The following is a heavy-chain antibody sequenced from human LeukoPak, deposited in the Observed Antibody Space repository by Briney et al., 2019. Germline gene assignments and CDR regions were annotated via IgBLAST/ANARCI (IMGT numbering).Heavy chain of an antibody. D-gene: IGHD2/OR15-2a*01. CDR3: ARDSGITSQNIVTSF. J-gene: IGHJ4*02. CDR2: ISYDGSNK. V-gene: IGHV3-30*19. CDR1: GFTFSNYD. Sequence: GGSLRLSCAASGFTFSNYDMHWLRQAPGKGLEWVAVISYDGSNKYYADSVKGRFTISRDNSKNTLYLQMNSLRAEDTAVYYCARDSGITSQNIVTSFWGQGTLVTVSS.